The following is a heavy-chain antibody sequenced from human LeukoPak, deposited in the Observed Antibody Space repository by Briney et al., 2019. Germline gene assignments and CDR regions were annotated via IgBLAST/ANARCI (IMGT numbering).Heavy chain of an antibody. Sequence: SLKISCKGSGYSFTSYWIGWVRQMPGKGLEWMGIIYPGDSDTRYSPSFQGQVTISADKSISTAYLQWSSLKASDTAMYYCARQNYYDSSGYYRYSYFDYWGQGTLVTVSS. D-gene: IGHD3-22*01. V-gene: IGHV5-51*01. CDR2: IYPGDSDT. CDR3: ARQNYYDSSGYYRYSYFDY. CDR1: GYSFTSYW. J-gene: IGHJ4*02.